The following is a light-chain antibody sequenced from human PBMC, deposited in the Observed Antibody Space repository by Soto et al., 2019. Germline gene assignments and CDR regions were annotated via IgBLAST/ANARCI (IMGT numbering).Light chain of an antibody. J-gene: IGKJ4*01. CDR2: WAS. CDR3: QQSYSTPT. Sequence: DIVMTQSPDSLAVSLGERATINCRXXXXVLYSANNKNKLAWYQKKVGQPPKLLIYWASTRESGVPDRFSGSGSGTDFTLTISSLQTEDVAVYYCQQSYSTPTFGGGTKVDIK. CDR1: XXVLYSANNKNK. V-gene: IGKV4-1*01.